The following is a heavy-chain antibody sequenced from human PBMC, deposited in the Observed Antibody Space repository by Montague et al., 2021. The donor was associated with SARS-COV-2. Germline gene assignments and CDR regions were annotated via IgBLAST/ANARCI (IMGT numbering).Heavy chain of an antibody. Sequence: SETLSLTCTVSGGSISSFYWSWFRQPPGKGLEWIGYITHSGSTNYNPSLTSRVTMSVDTSKNQFSLTVNSVTAADTAVYYCARPYSAPLPAVYWGQGTLVTVSS. D-gene: IGHD4-11*01. CDR1: GGSISSFY. V-gene: IGHV4-59*08. CDR3: ARPYSAPLPAVY. J-gene: IGHJ4*02. CDR2: ITHSGST.